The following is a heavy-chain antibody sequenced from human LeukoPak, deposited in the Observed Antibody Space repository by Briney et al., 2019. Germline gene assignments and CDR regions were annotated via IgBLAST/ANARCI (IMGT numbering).Heavy chain of an antibody. J-gene: IGHJ4*02. CDR3: AKLGVDYYFDY. D-gene: IGHD2-21*02. V-gene: IGHV3-23*01. Sequence: GGSLRLSCTASEFTFSNYAISWVRQAPGKGLEWVSAISGGGDSTYYADSVKGRFTISRDNSKNTLYLQMNSLRAEDTAVYYCAKLGVDYYFDYWGQGTLVTVSS. CDR1: EFTFSNYA. CDR2: ISGGGDST.